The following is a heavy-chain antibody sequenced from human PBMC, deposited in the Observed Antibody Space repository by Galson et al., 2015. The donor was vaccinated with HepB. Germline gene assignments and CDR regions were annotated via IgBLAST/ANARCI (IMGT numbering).Heavy chain of an antibody. V-gene: IGHV3-21*01. CDR1: GFTFSSYS. Sequence: SLRLSCAASGFTFSSYSMNWVRQAPGKGLEWVSSISSSSSYIYYADSVKGRFTISRDNAKNSLYLQMNSLRAEDTAVYYCARDLTRFWSGPCLDYWGQGTLVTVSS. CDR2: ISSSSSYI. D-gene: IGHD3-3*01. CDR3: ARDLTRFWSGPCLDY. J-gene: IGHJ4*02.